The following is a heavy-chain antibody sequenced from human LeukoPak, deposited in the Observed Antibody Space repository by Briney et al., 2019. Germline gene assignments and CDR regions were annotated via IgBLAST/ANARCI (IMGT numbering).Heavy chain of an antibody. D-gene: IGHD6-13*01. V-gene: IGHV3-21*01. CDR3: ARNIAAAGTNYYYGMDV. CDR1: GFTFSSYS. CDR2: ISSSSSYI. J-gene: IGHJ6*02. Sequence: PGGSLRLSCAASGFTFSSYSMNWVRLAPGKGLEWVSSISSSSSYIYYADSVKGRFTISRDNAKNSLYLQMNSLRAEDTAVYYCARNIAAAGTNYYYGMDVWGQGTTVTVSS.